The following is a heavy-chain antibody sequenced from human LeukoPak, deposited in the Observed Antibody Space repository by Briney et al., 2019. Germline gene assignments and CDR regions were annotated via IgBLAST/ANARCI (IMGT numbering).Heavy chain of an antibody. D-gene: IGHD5-18*01. CDR2: IYPGDSDT. CDR1: GYSFTSYW. Sequence: GESLKISCKGSGYSFTSYWIGWVRQIPGKGLEWMGFIYPGDSDTRYSPSFQGQVTISADKTISTAYLQWSSLKASDTAMYYCARVDTAMVTTLGYFDYWGQGTLVTVSS. V-gene: IGHV5-51*01. J-gene: IGHJ4*02. CDR3: ARVDTAMVTTLGYFDY.